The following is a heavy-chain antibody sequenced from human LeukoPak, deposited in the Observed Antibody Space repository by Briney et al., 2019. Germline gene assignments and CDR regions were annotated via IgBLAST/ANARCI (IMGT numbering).Heavy chain of an antibody. D-gene: IGHD6-6*01. Sequence: ASVKVSCKASGYTFTSYGISWVRQAPGQGLEWMGWISAYNGNTNYAQKLQGRVTMTTDTSTSTAYMELRSLRSDDTAVYYCARDPIGQEQLVFDYWGQGTLVTVSS. CDR2: ISAYNGNT. J-gene: IGHJ4*02. V-gene: IGHV1-18*01. CDR1: GYTFTSYG. CDR3: ARDPIGQEQLVFDY.